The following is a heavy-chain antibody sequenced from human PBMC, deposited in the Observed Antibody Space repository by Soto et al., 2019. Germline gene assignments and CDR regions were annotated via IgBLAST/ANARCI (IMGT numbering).Heavy chain of an antibody. D-gene: IGHD3-10*01. Sequence: QVQLVQSGAEVKKPGSSVKVSCKASGGTFSSYAISWVRQAPGQGLEWMGGIIPIFGTANYAQKFQGRVTITADESTSTADMELSSLRSEDTAVYYCAREVTMVRGVIRNYYYYGMDVWGQGTTVTVSS. CDR3: AREVTMVRGVIRNYYYYGMDV. CDR2: IIPIFGTA. V-gene: IGHV1-69*01. J-gene: IGHJ6*02. CDR1: GGTFSSYA.